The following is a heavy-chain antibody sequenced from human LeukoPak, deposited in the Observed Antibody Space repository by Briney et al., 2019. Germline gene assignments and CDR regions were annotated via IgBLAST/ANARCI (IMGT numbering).Heavy chain of an antibody. CDR3: ARLRRESYYFDY. CDR1: GGSISSGGYS. CDR2: IYYSGST. Sequence: SQTLSLTCTVSGGSISSGGYSWSWIRQHPGKGLEWIGYIYYSGSTYYNPSLKSRVTISVDTSKNQFSLKLSSVTAADTAVYYCARLRRESYYFDYWGQGTLVTVSS. D-gene: IGHD3-10*01. V-gene: IGHV4-31*03. J-gene: IGHJ4*02.